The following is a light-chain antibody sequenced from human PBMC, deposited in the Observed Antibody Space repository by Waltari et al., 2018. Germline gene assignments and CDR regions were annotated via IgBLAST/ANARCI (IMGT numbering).Light chain of an antibody. J-gene: IGLJ1*01. Sequence: QPALTHPASGSGSPGQPITISCPGTSIDVGGYNYVSWYQQHPGKAPKLMIYEVSKRPSGVSNRFSGSKSGNTASLTISGLQAEDEADYYCCSYAGSSTYVFGTGTKVTVL. CDR2: EVS. CDR3: CSYAGSSTYV. V-gene: IGLV2-23*02. CDR1: SIDVGGYNY.